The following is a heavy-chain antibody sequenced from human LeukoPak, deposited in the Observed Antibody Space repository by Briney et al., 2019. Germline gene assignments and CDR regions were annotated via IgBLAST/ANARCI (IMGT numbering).Heavy chain of an antibody. J-gene: IGHJ4*02. Sequence: GGSLRLSCAASGFSFSDYGISWVRQPPGKGLEWVSGISASGGSTYYAYSVKGRFTVSRDNSKDTLYLQMNSLRTEDTALYYCAKDIRGSGSYTFDYWGQGTLVTVSS. CDR3: AKDIRGSGSYTFDY. V-gene: IGHV3-23*01. CDR2: ISASGGST. D-gene: IGHD3-10*01. CDR1: GFSFSDYG.